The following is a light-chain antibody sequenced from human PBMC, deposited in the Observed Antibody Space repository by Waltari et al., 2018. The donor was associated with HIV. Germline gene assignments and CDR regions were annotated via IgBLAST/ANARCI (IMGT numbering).Light chain of an antibody. Sequence: QSALTQPPSVSGSPGHSVSISCSGTTSDVGFYDYVSWYQQYPGKAPKLIIFDVNQRPSGVPARFSGSKSGNTASLTISGLQTEDDADYFCCAYAAGHVSYVFGNGTAVAVL. CDR3: CAYAAGHVSYV. V-gene: IGLV2-11*01. J-gene: IGLJ1*01. CDR2: DVN. CDR1: TSDVGFYDY.